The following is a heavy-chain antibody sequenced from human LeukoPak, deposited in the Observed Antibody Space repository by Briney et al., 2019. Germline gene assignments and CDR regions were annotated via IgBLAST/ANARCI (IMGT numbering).Heavy chain of an antibody. CDR2: ISGSGGST. Sequence: SGGSLRLSCAASGFTFSSYAMSWVRRAPGKGLEWVSAISGSGGSTYYADSVKGRFTISRDNSKNTLYLQMNSLRAEDTAVYYCAKDRGLLWFGESHWFDPWGQGTLVTVSS. V-gene: IGHV3-23*01. CDR3: AKDRGLLWFGESHWFDP. D-gene: IGHD3-10*01. CDR1: GFTFSSYA. J-gene: IGHJ5*02.